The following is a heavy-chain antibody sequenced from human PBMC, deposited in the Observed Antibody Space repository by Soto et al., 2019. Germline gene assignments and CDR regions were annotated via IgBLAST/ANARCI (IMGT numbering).Heavy chain of an antibody. D-gene: IGHD3-3*01. CDR1: GGSISSSSYY. CDR3: ARLPSSLRFFYFDY. J-gene: IGHJ4*02. CDR2: IYYSGST. Sequence: QLQLQESGPGLVKPSETLSLTCTVSGGSISSSSYYWGWIRQPPGKGLEWIGSIYYSGSTYYNPSLKSRVTISVDTSKNQFSLKLSSVTAADTAVYYCARLPSSLRFFYFDYWGQGTLVTVSS. V-gene: IGHV4-39*01.